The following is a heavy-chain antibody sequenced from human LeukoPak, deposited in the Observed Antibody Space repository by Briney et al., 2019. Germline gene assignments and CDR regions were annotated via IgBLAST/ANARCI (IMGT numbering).Heavy chain of an antibody. CDR3: ARGGRVITMVRDFYYYYGMDV. V-gene: IGHV4-34*01. CDR2: INHSGST. J-gene: IGHJ6*02. CDR1: GGSFSGYY. D-gene: IGHD3-10*01. Sequence: PSETLSLTCAVYGGSFSGYYWSWIRQPPGKGLEWIGEINHSGSTNYNPSLESRVTISVDTSKNQFSLKLSSVTAADTAVYYCARGGRVITMVRDFYYYYGMDVWGQGTTVTVSS.